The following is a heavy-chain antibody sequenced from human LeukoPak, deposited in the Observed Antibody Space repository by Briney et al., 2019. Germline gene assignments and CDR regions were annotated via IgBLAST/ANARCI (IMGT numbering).Heavy chain of an antibody. CDR3: ARGKVATISTPTDY. D-gene: IGHD5-12*01. Sequence: GGSLGLSCAASGFTFSSYSMNWVRQAPGKGLEWVSSISSSSSYIYYADSVKGRFTISRDNAKNSLYLQMNSLRAEDTAVYYCARGKVATISTPTDYWGQGTLVTVSS. CDR2: ISSSSSYI. CDR1: GFTFSSYS. V-gene: IGHV3-21*01. J-gene: IGHJ4*02.